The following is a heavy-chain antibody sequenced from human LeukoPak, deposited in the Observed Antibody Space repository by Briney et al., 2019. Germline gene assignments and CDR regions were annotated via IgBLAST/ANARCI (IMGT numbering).Heavy chain of an antibody. D-gene: IGHD3-10*01. V-gene: IGHV3-48*02. J-gene: IGHJ4*02. Sequence: GGSLRLSCAASGFSFSSYSMNWVRQAPGKGLEWVSYISNSDGSIYYADSVKGRFTISRDNAKLSLFLQMNTLRDEDTAVYYCARDLAYGFDYWGQGTLVTVSS. CDR3: ARDLAYGFDY. CDR2: ISNSDGSI. CDR1: GFSFSSYS.